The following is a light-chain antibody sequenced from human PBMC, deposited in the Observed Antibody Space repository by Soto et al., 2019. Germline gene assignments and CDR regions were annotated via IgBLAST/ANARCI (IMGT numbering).Light chain of an antibody. CDR1: QSVSSSY. Sequence: EIVLTQSPGTLSLSPGERATLSCRASQSVSSSYLAWYQQKPGQASRLLILGASSRATGIPDRFSGSGSGTDFTLTISRLEPEDFAVYYCQYYGTSPKPFGQGTKVDIK. CDR2: GAS. J-gene: IGKJ1*01. CDR3: QYYGTSPKP. V-gene: IGKV3-20*01.